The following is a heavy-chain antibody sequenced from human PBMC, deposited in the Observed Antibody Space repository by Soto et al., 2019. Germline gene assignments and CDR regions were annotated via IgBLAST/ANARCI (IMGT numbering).Heavy chain of an antibody. J-gene: IGHJ4*02. D-gene: IGHD1-26*01. Sequence: QVQLQESGPGLVKPSETLSLTCTVSGGSISSYYWSWIRQPPGKGLEWIGYIYYSGGTNYNPSLMRRVPTSVASSKTPFSLKLSSVTAADTAVYYCARRYGGNLDYWGQGTLVTVSS. V-gene: IGHV4-59*08. CDR3: ARRYGGNLDY. CDR2: IYYSGGT. CDR1: GGSISSYY.